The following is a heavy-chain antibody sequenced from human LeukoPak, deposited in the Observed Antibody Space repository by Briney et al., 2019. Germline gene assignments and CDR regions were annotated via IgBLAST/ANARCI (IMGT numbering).Heavy chain of an antibody. CDR1: GGTFSSYA. Sequence: SVKVSCKASGGTFSSYAISWVRQAPGQGLEWMGGIIPIFGTANYAQKFQGRVTITADESTSTAYMELSSLRSEDTAVCYCARVGSIAGAVHYYYYYMDVWGKGTTVTVSS. J-gene: IGHJ6*03. V-gene: IGHV1-69*01. CDR2: IIPIFGTA. D-gene: IGHD2-15*01. CDR3: ARVGSIAGAVHYYYYYMDV.